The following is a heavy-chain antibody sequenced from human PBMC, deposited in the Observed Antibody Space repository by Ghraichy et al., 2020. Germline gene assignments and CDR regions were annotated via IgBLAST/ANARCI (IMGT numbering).Heavy chain of an antibody. J-gene: IGHJ2*01. CDR1: GFTFSSYS. CDR3: AREYPGGDGGGYFDL. V-gene: IGHV3-48*02. CDR2: ISSSSSTI. D-gene: IGHD4-23*01. Sequence: GGSLRLSCAASGFTFSSYSMNWVRQAPGKGLEWVSYISSSSSTIYYADSVKGRFTISRDNAKNSLYLQMNSLRDEDTAVYYCAREYPGGDGGGYFDLWGRGTLVTVSS.